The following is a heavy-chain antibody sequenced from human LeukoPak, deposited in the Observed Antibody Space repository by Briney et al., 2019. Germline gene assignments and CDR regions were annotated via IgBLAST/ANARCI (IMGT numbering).Heavy chain of an antibody. D-gene: IGHD6-19*01. CDR3: ARVSAVAGIHYYYYYMDV. J-gene: IGHJ6*03. V-gene: IGHV1-2*02. CDR2: INPDSGGT. Sequence: ASVKVSCKASGYTFTGYYMHWVRQAPGQGLEWMGWINPDSGGTNYAQKFQGRVTMTRNTSISTAYMELSSLRSEDTAVYYCARVSAVAGIHYYYYYMDVWGKGTTVTISS. CDR1: GYTFTGYY.